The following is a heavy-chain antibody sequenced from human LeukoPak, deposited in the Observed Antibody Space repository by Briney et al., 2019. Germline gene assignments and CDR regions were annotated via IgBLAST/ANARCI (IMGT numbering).Heavy chain of an antibody. D-gene: IGHD3-22*01. Sequence: SETLSLTCTVSGGSISSYYWSWIRQPAGKGLEWIGRISSSGSTNYNPSLKSRVTISVDTSKNQFSLKLSSVTAADTAVYFCARGPFSYDSSGAFDIWGQGTMVTVSS. V-gene: IGHV4-4*07. CDR1: GGSISSYY. J-gene: IGHJ3*02. CDR3: ARGPFSYDSSGAFDI. CDR2: ISSSGST.